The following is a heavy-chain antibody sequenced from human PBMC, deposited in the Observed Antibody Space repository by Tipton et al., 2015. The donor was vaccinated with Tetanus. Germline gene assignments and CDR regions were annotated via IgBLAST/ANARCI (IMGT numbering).Heavy chain of an antibody. J-gene: IGHJ5*02. V-gene: IGHV4-39*01. CDR2: IYSYNGNT. CDR1: GGSISSGTFY. D-gene: IGHD2-21*02. Sequence: LRLSCTVSGGSISSGTFYWDWIRQTPGKGLEWIGNIYSYNGNTLQNPSLQSRVTISLDKSKTQFSLKLRFVTAADTAIYYCARTADTWFDPWGQGTLVTVSS. CDR3: ARTADTWFDP.